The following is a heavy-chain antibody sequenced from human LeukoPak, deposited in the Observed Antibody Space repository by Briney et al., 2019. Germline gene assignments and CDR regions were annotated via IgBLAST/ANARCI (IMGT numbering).Heavy chain of an antibody. D-gene: IGHD4-17*01. Sequence: ASVNVSCKASGYTFTSYYMHWVRQAPGQGLEWMGIINPSGGSTSYAQKFQGRVTMTRDTSTRKDYMELSSLRSEDTAVYYCARGVAVTTRLGYFDYWGQGTLVTVSS. V-gene: IGHV1-46*01. J-gene: IGHJ4*02. CDR2: INPSGGST. CDR1: GYTFTSYY. CDR3: ARGVAVTTRLGYFDY.